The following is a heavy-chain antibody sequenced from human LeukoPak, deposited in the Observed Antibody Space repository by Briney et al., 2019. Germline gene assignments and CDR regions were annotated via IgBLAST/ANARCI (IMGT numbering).Heavy chain of an antibody. CDR1: GFTFSSYA. D-gene: IGHD6-13*01. CDR3: ARDPSSSSWYTFDP. J-gene: IGHJ5*02. Sequence: GGSLRLSCAASGFTFSSYAMHWVRQAPGKGLEWVAVISYDGSNKYYADSVKGRFTISRDNSKNTLYLQMNSLRAEDTAVYYCARDPSSSSWYTFDPWGQGTLVTVFS. V-gene: IGHV3-30-3*01. CDR2: ISYDGSNK.